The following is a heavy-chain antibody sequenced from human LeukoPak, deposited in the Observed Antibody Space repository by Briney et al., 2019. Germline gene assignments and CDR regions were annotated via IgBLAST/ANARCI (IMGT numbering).Heavy chain of an antibody. CDR1: GFSFSTYV. CDR3: ARDGDPYDVWSGYYKPGLDY. V-gene: IGHV3-30-3*01. Sequence: GGSLRLSCAASGFSFSTYVMHWVRQAPGKGLEWVALISNDGINKNYADSVKGRFTISRDNSNNTLYLQMSSLTTEDTAVYYCARDGDPYDVWSGYYKPGLDYWGQGTLVTVSS. D-gene: IGHD3-3*01. J-gene: IGHJ4*02. CDR2: ISNDGINK.